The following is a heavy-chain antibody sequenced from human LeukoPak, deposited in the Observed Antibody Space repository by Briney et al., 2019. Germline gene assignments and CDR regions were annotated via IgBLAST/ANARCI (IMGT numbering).Heavy chain of an antibody. D-gene: IGHD1-1*01. J-gene: IGHJ2*01. CDR1: GFTFSSYA. V-gene: IGHV3-23*01. CDR2: IDVTGRDT. CDR3: ARGSQQLWPHWYFDL. Sequence: PGGSLRLSCAATGFTFSSYAMSWVRQAPGKGLEWVSLIDVTGRDTYYADSVKGRFTMSRDNSNNTVRLQVNTLRADDTALYYCARGSQQLWPHWYFDLWGRGTLVTVSS.